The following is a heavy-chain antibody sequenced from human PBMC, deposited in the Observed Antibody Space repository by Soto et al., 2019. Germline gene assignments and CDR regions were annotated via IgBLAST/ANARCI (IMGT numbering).Heavy chain of an antibody. D-gene: IGHD5-18*01. CDR1: GGSFSGYY. CDR3: ARGHDVDTAMVLHFDY. J-gene: IGHJ4*02. CDR2: INHSGST. V-gene: IGHV4-34*01. Sequence: SETLSLTCAVYGGSFSGYYWSWIRQPPGKGLEWIGEINHSGSTNYNPSLKSRVTISVDTSKNQFSLKLSSVTAADTAVYYCARGHDVDTAMVLHFDYWGQGTLVTVSS.